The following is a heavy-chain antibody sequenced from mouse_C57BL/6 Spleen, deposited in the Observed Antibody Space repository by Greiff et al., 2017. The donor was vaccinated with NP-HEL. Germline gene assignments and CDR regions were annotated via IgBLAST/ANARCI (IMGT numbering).Heavy chain of an antibody. CDR2: IRSKSNNYAT. D-gene: IGHD4-1*01. CDR3: VRTGTLYYFDY. J-gene: IGHJ2*01. Sequence: DVKLVESGGGLVQPKGSLKLSCAASGFSFNTYAMNWVRQAPGKGLEWVARIRSKSNNYATYYADSVTVRFTISRDDSESMLYLQMNNLKTEDTAMYYCVRTGTLYYFDYWGQGTTLTVSS. V-gene: IGHV10-1*01. CDR1: GFSFNTYA.